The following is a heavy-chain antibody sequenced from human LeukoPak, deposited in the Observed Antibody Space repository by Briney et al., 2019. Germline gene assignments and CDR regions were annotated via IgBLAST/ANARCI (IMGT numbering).Heavy chain of an antibody. CDR3: ARVGYSYGYGY. D-gene: IGHD5-18*01. Sequence: RASETLSLTCTVSGGSISSYYWSWIRQPPGKGLEWIGYIYYSGSTNYNPSLKSRVTISVDTSKNRFSLKLSSVTAADTAVYYCARVGYSYGYGYWGQGTLVTVSS. V-gene: IGHV4-59*01. CDR1: GGSISSYY. CDR2: IYYSGST. J-gene: IGHJ4*02.